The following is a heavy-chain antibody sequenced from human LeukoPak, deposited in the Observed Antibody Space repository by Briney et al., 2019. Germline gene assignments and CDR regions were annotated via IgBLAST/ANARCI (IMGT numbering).Heavy chain of an antibody. J-gene: IGHJ4*02. Sequence: PSETLSLTCAVYGGSFSGYYWSWIRQPPGKGLEWIGEINHSGSTNYNPSLKSRVTISVDTSKNQFSLKLSSVTAADTAVYYCARRACRPTMVQGVKYYFDYWGQGTLVTVSS. D-gene: IGHD3-10*01. CDR1: GGSFSGYY. V-gene: IGHV4-34*01. CDR3: ARRACRPTMVQGVKYYFDY. CDR2: INHSGST.